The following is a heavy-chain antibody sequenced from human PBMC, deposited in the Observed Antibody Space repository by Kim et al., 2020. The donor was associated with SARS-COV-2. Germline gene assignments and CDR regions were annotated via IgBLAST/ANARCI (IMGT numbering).Heavy chain of an antibody. J-gene: IGHJ1*01. CDR1: GASIDSLGW. CDR2: IKHTGAT. D-gene: IGHD3-22*01. CDR3: ATNDGSGYALAA. V-gene: IGHV4-4*02. Sequence: SETLSLTCAVSGASIDSLGWSSWVRQPPGKALEWIGEIKHTGATYYNPSLKSRVTISVDNSKNHSPLNLSSATAADTAVYFCATNDGSGYALAAWGQGT.